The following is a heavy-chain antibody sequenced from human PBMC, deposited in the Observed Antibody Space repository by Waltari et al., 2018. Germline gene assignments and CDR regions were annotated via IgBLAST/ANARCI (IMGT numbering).Heavy chain of an antibody. V-gene: IGHV4-34*01. D-gene: IGHD6-13*01. CDR1: GGSFSGYY. J-gene: IGHJ4*02. Sequence: QVQLQQWGAGLLKPSETLSLTCAVYGGSFSGYYWSWIRQPPGKGLEWIGEINHSGSTNYSPSLKSRVTISVDTSKNQFSLKLSSVTAADTAVYYWARGEVRPSSSWFVYWGQGTLVTVSS. CDR3: ARGEVRPSSSWFVY. CDR2: INHSGST.